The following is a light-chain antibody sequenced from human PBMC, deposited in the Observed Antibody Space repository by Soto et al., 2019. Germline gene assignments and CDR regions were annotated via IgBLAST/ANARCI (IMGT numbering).Light chain of an antibody. CDR2: DAS. Sequence: EIVLTQSPDTRSVSLGERATLSCRASQSLRSSLAWYQQKPGQAPRLLIYDASTRATGIPARFSGSGSGTDFILTISGLQSEDFAVYYCQQYNNWPQTFGQGTKVDNK. V-gene: IGKV3-15*01. CDR1: QSLRSS. J-gene: IGKJ1*01. CDR3: QQYNNWPQT.